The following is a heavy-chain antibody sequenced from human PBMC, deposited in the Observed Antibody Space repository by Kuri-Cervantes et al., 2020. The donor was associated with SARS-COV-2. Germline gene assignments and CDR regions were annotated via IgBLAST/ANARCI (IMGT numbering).Heavy chain of an antibody. V-gene: IGHV3-30*04. D-gene: IGHD2-2*01. CDR2: ISYDGSNK. Sequence: GGSLRLSCAASGFTFSSYAMHWVRQAPGQGLEWVAVISYDGSNKYYADSVKGRFTISRDNSKNTLYLQMNSLRAEDTAVYYCAKGDIVVVPAASWIPYYFDYWGQGTLVTVSS. CDR3: AKGDIVVVPAASWIPYYFDY. J-gene: IGHJ4*02. CDR1: GFTFSSYA.